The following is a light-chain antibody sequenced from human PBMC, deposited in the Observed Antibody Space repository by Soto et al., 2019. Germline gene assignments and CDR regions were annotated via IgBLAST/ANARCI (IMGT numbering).Light chain of an antibody. V-gene: IGKV3-20*01. J-gene: IGKJ1*01. CDR2: GAS. Sequence: EIVLTQCPGTLSLSPGERATLSCRASQSVSSSHLAWYQQKPGQAPRLLISGASSRATGIPDRFTGSGSGTDFTLTISRLEPEDFAVYYCQQYGSSPRTFGQGTKVDIK. CDR1: QSVSSSH. CDR3: QQYGSSPRT.